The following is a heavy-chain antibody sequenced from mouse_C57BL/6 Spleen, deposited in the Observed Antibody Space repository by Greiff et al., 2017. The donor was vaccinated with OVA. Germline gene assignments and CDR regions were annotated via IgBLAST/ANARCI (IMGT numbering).Heavy chain of an antibody. V-gene: IGHV1-52*01. Sequence: QVQLKQPGAELVRPGSSVKLSCKASGYTFTSYWMHWVKQRPIQGLEWIGNIDPSDSETHYNQKFKDKATLTVDKSSSTAYMQLSSLTSEDSAVYYCASRGYYDPLFDYWGQGTTLTVSS. D-gene: IGHD2-4*01. CDR3: ASRGYYDPLFDY. CDR1: GYTFTSYW. J-gene: IGHJ2*01. CDR2: IDPSDSET.